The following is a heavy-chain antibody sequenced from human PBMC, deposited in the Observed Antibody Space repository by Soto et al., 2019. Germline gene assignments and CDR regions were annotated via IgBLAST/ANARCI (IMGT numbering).Heavy chain of an antibody. Sequence: QVQLQESGPGLVKPSQTLSLTCTVSGGSISGDYYWSWIRQPPGKGLEWIGHIYYSGNTFYNPSLKSRLTRSVDTSKSQFSLKLTSVTAADTAVYYCAIVGSGYDPFFDYWGQGTLVTVSS. D-gene: IGHD5-12*01. CDR1: GGSISGDYY. CDR3: AIVGSGYDPFFDY. J-gene: IGHJ4*02. V-gene: IGHV4-30-4*01. CDR2: IYYSGNT.